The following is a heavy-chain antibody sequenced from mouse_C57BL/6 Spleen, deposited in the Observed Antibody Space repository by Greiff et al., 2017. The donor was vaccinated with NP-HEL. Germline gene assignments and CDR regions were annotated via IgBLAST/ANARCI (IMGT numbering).Heavy chain of an antibody. CDR1: GFTFSSYA. J-gene: IGHJ2*01. Sequence: EVQGVESGEGLVKPGGSLKLSCAASGFTFSSYAMSWVRQTPEKRLEWVAYISGGGDYIYYADTVKGRFTISRDNARNTLYLQMSSLKSEDTAMYYCTRNLHLYGFDYWGQGTTLTVSS. CDR2: ISGGGDYI. CDR3: TRNLHLYGFDY. V-gene: IGHV5-9-1*02. D-gene: IGHD1-1*01.